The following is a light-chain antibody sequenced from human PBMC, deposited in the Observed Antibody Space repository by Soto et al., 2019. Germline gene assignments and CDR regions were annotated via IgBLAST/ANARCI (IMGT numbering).Light chain of an antibody. CDR3: QHYSSARWT. J-gene: IGKJ1*01. CDR2: GAS. V-gene: IGKV3-20*01. Sequence: EIVLTQSPGTLSLSPGERATLSCRASPSVSSTYLAWYQQKPGQAPRLLIYGASTRATGLPDRFSGSGTGTASTLTISRMEPDDFALYYRQHYSSARWTYGQGTKEETK. CDR1: PSVSSTY.